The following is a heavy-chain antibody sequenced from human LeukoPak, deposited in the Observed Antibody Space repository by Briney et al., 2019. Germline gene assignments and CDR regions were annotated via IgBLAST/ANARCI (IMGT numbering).Heavy chain of an antibody. CDR2: INPSGGST. CDR1: GYTFTGYY. Sequence: ASVKVSCKASGYTFTGYYMHWVRQAPGQGLEWMGIINPSGGSTSYAQKFQGRVTMTRDTSTSTVYMELSSLRSEDTAVYYCARAAYYDSSGYYYGALYFDYWGQGTLVTVSS. J-gene: IGHJ4*02. D-gene: IGHD3-22*01. V-gene: IGHV1-46*01. CDR3: ARAAYYDSSGYYYGALYFDY.